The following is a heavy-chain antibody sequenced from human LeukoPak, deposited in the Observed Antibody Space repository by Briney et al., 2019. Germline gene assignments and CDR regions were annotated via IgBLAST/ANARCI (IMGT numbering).Heavy chain of an antibody. Sequence: PGGSLRLSCAASGFTVSSNYMSWVRLAPGKGLEWVSVIYSGGSTYYADSVKGRFTISRDNSKNTLYLQMHSLRAEDTAVYYCAKTGDFYYFDNWGQGTLVTVSS. D-gene: IGHD2-21*02. V-gene: IGHV3-53*01. J-gene: IGHJ4*02. CDR1: GFTVSSNY. CDR2: IYSGGST. CDR3: AKTGDFYYFDN.